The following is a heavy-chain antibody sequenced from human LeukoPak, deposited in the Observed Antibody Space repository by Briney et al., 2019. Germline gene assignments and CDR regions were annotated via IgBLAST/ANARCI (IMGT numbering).Heavy chain of an antibody. V-gene: IGHV1-46*01. Sequence: ASVKVSCKASGYTFTNYYMHWVRQAPGQGLEWMGMINPSGGSTSYAQKFQGRVTMTRDMSTSTDYMELISLRSEDTAVYYCARDNSVGDTAWWFDPWGQGTLVTVSS. D-gene: IGHD1-26*01. CDR3: ARDNSVGDTAWWFDP. CDR1: GYTFTNYY. J-gene: IGHJ5*02. CDR2: INPSGGST.